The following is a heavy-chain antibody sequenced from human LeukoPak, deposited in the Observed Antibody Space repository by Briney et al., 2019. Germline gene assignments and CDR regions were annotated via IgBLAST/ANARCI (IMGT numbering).Heavy chain of an antibody. D-gene: IGHD3-10*01. CDR3: AKEPEDYYGSGSSPYYFDY. CDR2: ISGSGSRR. Sequence: PGGTLRLSCAASGVTFSSYAMSWGRQRQGTGLELVSAISGSGSRRYYADSANSRFTISRDNSKHTPSLQMNSLRAEDTAVYYCAKEPEDYYGSGSSPYYFDYWGQGTLVTVSS. J-gene: IGHJ4*02. V-gene: IGHV3-23*01. CDR1: GVTFSSYA.